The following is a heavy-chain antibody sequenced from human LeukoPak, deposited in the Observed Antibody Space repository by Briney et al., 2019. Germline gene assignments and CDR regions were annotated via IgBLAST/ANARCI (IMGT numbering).Heavy chain of an antibody. CDR1: GGSFSDFY. CDR2: VNHSGST. Sequence: SETLSLTCTVFGGSFSDFYWSWIRQPPGKGLEWIGKVNHSGSTTYNPSLKSRVTRSVDTSKNQFSLKLSSVTAADTAVYYCARASYCSKTTCHNLSWFGPWGQGTLVTVSS. D-gene: IGHD2-8*01. V-gene: IGHV4-34*01. J-gene: IGHJ5*02. CDR3: ARASYCSKTTCHNLSWFGP.